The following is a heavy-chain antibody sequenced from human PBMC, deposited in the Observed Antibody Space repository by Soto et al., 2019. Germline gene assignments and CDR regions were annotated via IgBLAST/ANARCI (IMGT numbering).Heavy chain of an antibody. V-gene: IGHV4-59*01. J-gene: IGHJ3*02. Sequence: QVQLQESGPGLVKPSETLSLTCTVSGGPISSYYWSWIRQPPGKGLEWIGYIYYSGSTNYNPSLKSRVTISVDTSKNQFSLKLSSVTAADTAVYYCARKAVATIKGHVAFDIWGQGTMVTVSS. CDR3: ARKAVATIKGHVAFDI. CDR2: IYYSGST. D-gene: IGHD5-12*01. CDR1: GGPISSYY.